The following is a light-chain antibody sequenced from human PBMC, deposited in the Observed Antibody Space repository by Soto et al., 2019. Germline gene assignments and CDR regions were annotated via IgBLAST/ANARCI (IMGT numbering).Light chain of an antibody. CDR2: DVS. Sequence: QPALTQPASVSGSPGQSIAISCTGTSSDVGGYKYVSWYQQHPAKVPKLMIYDVSNRPSGVSDRFSGSKSGNTASLTISGLQAEDEADYYCYSYTTSGTYVFGTGTKVTVL. J-gene: IGLJ1*01. V-gene: IGLV2-14*01. CDR3: YSYTTSGTYV. CDR1: SSDVGGYKY.